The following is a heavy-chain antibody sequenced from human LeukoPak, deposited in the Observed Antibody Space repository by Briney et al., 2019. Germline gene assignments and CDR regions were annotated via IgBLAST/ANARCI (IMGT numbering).Heavy chain of an antibody. V-gene: IGHV3-23*01. Sequence: PGGSLRLSCAVSGFTLTNHGVSWVRQAPGKGLEWVSIITGTGGKYYGDSVKGRFVLSRDNSKNTVYMQMNSLRAEDTAVYYCARDRVYGYYYGMDVWGQGTTVTVSS. CDR1: GFTLTNHG. D-gene: IGHD1-14*01. CDR2: ITGTGGK. J-gene: IGHJ6*02. CDR3: ARDRVYGYYYGMDV.